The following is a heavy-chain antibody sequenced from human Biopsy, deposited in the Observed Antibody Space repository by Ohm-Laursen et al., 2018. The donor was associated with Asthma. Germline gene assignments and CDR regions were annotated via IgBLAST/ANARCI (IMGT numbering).Heavy chain of an antibody. D-gene: IGHD1-1*01. J-gene: IGHJ3*02. Sequence: GQTLSLTCAASGFSFSNFAIHWVRQAPGKGLEWVGVISKDASTQDYADSVKGRFTMARDNFKNTLDLQMNSLREEDTAVYYCVRDGTDDAFDIWGQGTVVSVSS. CDR1: GFSFSNFA. CDR2: ISKDASTQ. V-gene: IGHV3-30*01. CDR3: VRDGTDDAFDI.